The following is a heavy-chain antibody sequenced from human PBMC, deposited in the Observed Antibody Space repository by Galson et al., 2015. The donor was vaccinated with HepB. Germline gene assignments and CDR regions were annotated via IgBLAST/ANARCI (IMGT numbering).Heavy chain of an antibody. CDR1: GYTFTTYD. D-gene: IGHD2-8*02. V-gene: IGHV1-8*01. J-gene: IGHJ1*01. CDR3: VYWGHSLH. CDR2: MNPKSGNI. Sequence: SVKVSCKASGYTFTTYDVNWVGQAPGRGLEWVGWMNPKSGNIGFAQRFQGRVTLTRDISMNTDYMDLSSLTTDDTAVYYCVYWGHSLHWGQGTLITVSS.